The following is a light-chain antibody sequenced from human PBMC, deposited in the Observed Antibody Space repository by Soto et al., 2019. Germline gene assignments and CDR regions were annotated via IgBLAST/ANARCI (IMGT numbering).Light chain of an antibody. CDR2: DVS. J-gene: IGLJ1*01. CDR3: CSYAGSYTFYV. V-gene: IGLV2-11*01. CDR1: SSDVGGYTY. Sequence: QPVLTQPRSVSGSPGQSVTISCTGTSSDVGGYTYVSWYQQHPGKAPKLMIYDVSKRPSGVPDRFSVSKSGNTASLTISGLQAEDEADYYCCSYAGSYTFYVFGTGTKVTVL.